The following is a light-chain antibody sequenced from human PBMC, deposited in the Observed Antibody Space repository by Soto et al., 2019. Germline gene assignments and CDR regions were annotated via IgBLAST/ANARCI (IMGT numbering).Light chain of an antibody. CDR2: DTN. V-gene: IGLV7-46*01. Sequence: QAVVTQEPSLTVSPGGTVTLTCGFSTGAVTSGHYPYWFQQKPGQAPRTLIYDTNNKHSWTPARFSGSLLGGKAALTLSGAQPEDEADYYCLVYYSGARVFGGGTKVTVL. J-gene: IGLJ2*01. CDR1: TGAVTSGHY. CDR3: LVYYSGARV.